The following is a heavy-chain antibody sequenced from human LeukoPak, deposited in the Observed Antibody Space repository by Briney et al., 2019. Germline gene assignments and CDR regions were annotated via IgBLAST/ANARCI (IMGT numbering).Heavy chain of an antibody. Sequence: PSETLSLTCTVSGVSISSSSYYWGWIRQPPGKGLEWIGSIYYSGSTYYHPSPKSQVTISVDTSKNPFSLKLSAVTAADTAVYYCASGGGDVLRYFDWSPLGYWGQGTLVTVSS. CDR3: ASGGGDVLRYFDWSPLGY. D-gene: IGHD3-9*01. V-gene: IGHV4-39*01. CDR2: IYYSGST. CDR1: GVSISSSSYY. J-gene: IGHJ4*02.